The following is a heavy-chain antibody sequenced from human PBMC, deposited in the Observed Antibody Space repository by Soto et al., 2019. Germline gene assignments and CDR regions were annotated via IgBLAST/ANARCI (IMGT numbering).Heavy chain of an antibody. J-gene: IGHJ5*02. V-gene: IGHV1-69*02. D-gene: IGHD3-10*01. CDR1: GGTFSRYT. CDR2: IIPIAAIA. Sequence: QVQLVQYGAEVKKPGSSVKVFCKASGGTFSRYTINWLRQAPGQGLEWMGRIIPIAAIANYTQKFQGRVTITVDKSSTTAYMELSSLRSDDTAVYYCARGSTIVRGAPSWFDPWGQGTLVTVSS. CDR3: ARGSTIVRGAPSWFDP.